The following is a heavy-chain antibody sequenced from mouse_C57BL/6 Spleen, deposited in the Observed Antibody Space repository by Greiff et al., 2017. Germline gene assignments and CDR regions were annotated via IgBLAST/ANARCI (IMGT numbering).Heavy chain of an antibody. CDR3: ARIYGSSYGFAY. J-gene: IGHJ3*01. V-gene: IGHV1-54*01. CDR2: LNPGSGGT. Sequence: VKLQQSGAELVRPGTSVKVSCKASGYAFTNYLIEWVKQRPGQGLEWIGVLNPGSGGTNYNEKFKGKATLSADKSSSTAYMQLSSLTSEDSAVYFWARIYGSSYGFAYWGQGTLVTVSA. CDR1: GYAFTNYL. D-gene: IGHD1-1*01.